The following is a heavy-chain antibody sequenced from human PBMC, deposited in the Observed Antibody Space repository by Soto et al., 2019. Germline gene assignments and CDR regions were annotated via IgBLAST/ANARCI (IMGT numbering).Heavy chain of an antibody. Sequence: PGESLKISCQGSGYSFASYWIGWVRQMPGKDLEWMGIIYPGDSDTRYSPSFQGQVTISADKSRRTAYLQSTSLKASDTALYYCARTRSFTLGCYYDGMDVWGQGTTDTVS. J-gene: IGHJ6*02. D-gene: IGHD6-6*01. CDR1: GYSFASYW. V-gene: IGHV5-51*01. CDR3: ARTRSFTLGCYYDGMDV. CDR2: IYPGDSDT.